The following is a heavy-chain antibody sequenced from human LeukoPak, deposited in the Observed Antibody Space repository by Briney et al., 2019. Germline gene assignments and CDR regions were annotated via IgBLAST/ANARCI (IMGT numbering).Heavy chain of an antibody. D-gene: IGHD5-18*01. CDR3: ARDGVRGYSYGTLDY. Sequence: ASVKVSCKASGYTFTGYYIHWVRQAPGQGLEWMGWINPHSGGTNYAQKFQGGVTMTRDTSITTAYMELSSLRSEDMAVYYCARDGVRGYSYGTLDYWGQGTLVTVSS. CDR2: INPHSGGT. J-gene: IGHJ4*02. CDR1: GYTFTGYY. V-gene: IGHV1-2*02.